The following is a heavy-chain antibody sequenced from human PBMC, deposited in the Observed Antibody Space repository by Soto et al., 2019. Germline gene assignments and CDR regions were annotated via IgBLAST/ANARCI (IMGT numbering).Heavy chain of an antibody. CDR3: AKDMTMVRGVISYKYYYGMDV. Sequence: PGGSLRLSCAASGFTFDDYAMHWVRQAPGKGLEWVSGISWNSGSIGYADSVKGRFTISRDNAKNSLYLQMNSLRAEDTALYYCAKDMTMVRGVISYKYYYGMDVWGQGTTVTVSS. J-gene: IGHJ6*02. V-gene: IGHV3-9*01. D-gene: IGHD3-10*01. CDR1: GFTFDDYA. CDR2: ISWNSGSI.